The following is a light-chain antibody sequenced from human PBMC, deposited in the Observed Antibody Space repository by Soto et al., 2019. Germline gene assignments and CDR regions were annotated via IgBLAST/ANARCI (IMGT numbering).Light chain of an antibody. J-gene: IGKJ3*01. Sequence: DIQMTQSPSTLSASVGDRVTITCRASQSISSWLAWYQQKPGKAPKLLIYKASSLESGVPSRFSGSGSGTEFTLTISSLQPYDFATYYCQQYNSYLFTVGPGTKVDIK. V-gene: IGKV1-5*03. CDR3: QQYNSYLFT. CDR1: QSISSW. CDR2: KAS.